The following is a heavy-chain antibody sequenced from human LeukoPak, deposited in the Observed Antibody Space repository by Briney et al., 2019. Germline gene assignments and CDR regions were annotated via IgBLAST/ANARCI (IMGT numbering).Heavy chain of an antibody. CDR1: GFTFDDYG. CDR2: INWSGGDT. Sequence: GGSLRLSCAASGFTFDDYGMTWVRQAPGKGLEWVSGINWSGGDTGYADSVKGRFTISRDNSKNNVYLQMYSLRVEDTSIYYCVRDYNWGFDYWGQGTVVTVSS. CDR3: VRDYNWGFDY. J-gene: IGHJ4*02. D-gene: IGHD1-1*01. V-gene: IGHV3-20*04.